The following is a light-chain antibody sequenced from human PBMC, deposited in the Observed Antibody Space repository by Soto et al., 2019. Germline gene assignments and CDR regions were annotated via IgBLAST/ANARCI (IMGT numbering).Light chain of an antibody. Sequence: QSALTQPRSVSGSLGQSVTISCSGTSHNFGGYNFVSWYQHPPDKAPKRIIYDVTKGPSGVPDRFSGSKSGTTASLTISGLQAADEADYYFSSYVAGDILLFGGGTKLTVL. CDR3: SSYVAGDILL. J-gene: IGLJ2*01. V-gene: IGLV2-11*01. CDR1: SHNFGGYNF. CDR2: DVT.